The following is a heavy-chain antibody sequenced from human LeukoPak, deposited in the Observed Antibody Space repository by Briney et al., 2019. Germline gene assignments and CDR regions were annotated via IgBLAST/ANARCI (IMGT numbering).Heavy chain of an antibody. CDR1: GGSISSSSYY. J-gene: IGHJ5*02. Sequence: SETLSLTCTVSGGSISSSSYYWGWIRQPPGKGLEWIGSIYYSGSTYYNPSLKSRVTISVDTSKNQFSLKLSSVTAADTAVYYCSSAAGTAAFDPWGQGTLVTVSS. D-gene: IGHD6-13*01. CDR2: IYYSGST. CDR3: SSAAGTAAFDP. V-gene: IGHV4-39*01.